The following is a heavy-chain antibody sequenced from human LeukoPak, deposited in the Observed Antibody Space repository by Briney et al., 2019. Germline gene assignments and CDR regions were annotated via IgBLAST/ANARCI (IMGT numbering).Heavy chain of an antibody. J-gene: IGHJ4*02. D-gene: IGHD1-20*01. CDR1: GYSISSGYY. CDR2: FHHPGTT. CDR3: ARDPGYTANWNYFDY. V-gene: IGHV4-38-2*02. Sequence: SETLSLTCAVSGYSISSGYYWGWIRQPPGKGLEWIGTFHHPGTTYYNPSLSSRVTISVDTSKNRFSLRLNSVTAADTAVYFCARDPGYTANWNYFDYWGQGALVTVSS.